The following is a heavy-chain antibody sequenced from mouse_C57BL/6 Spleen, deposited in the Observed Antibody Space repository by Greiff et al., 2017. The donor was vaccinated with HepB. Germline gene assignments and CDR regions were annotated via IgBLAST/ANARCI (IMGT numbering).Heavy chain of an antibody. J-gene: IGHJ4*01. CDR3: ASLLPYYAMDY. CDR1: GYTFTSYW. V-gene: IGHV1-64*01. CDR2: IHPNSGST. Sequence: QVQLQQPGAELVKPGASVKLSCKASGYTFTSYWMHWVKQRPGQGLEWIGMIHPNSGSTNYNEKFKSKATLTVDKSSSTAYMQLSSLTSEDSAVYYCASLLPYYAMDYWGQGTSVTVSS.